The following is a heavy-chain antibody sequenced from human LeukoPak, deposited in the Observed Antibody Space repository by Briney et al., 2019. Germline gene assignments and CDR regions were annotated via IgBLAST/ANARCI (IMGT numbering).Heavy chain of an antibody. Sequence: PGGSLRLSCAASGFTFSDFYMSWIRQAPGKGLEWISYISSSGSSIYYADSVRGRFTISRDNAKNSLYLQMNTLRAEDTAVYYCARDLSTSSEDWWDCWGQGTLVTVSS. V-gene: IGHV3-11*01. CDR1: GFTFSDFY. CDR3: ARDLSTSSEDWWDC. D-gene: IGHD6-13*01. CDR2: ISSSGSSI. J-gene: IGHJ4*02.